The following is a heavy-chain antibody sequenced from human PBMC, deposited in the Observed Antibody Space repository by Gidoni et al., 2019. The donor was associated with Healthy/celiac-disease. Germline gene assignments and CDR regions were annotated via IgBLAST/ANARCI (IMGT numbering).Heavy chain of an antibody. Sequence: EVRLVQSGAEVKKPGESLKISCRGSGYSFTSYWIGWVRQMPGKGLEWMGIIYPGDSDTSYSPSLQGQVTISADTSISTAYLQWSSLTASDTAMYYCARPDDFWSGYLARYWGQGTLVTVSS. V-gene: IGHV5-51*01. CDR3: ARPDDFWSGYLARY. CDR1: GYSFTSYW. J-gene: IGHJ4*02. CDR2: IYPGDSDT. D-gene: IGHD3-3*01.